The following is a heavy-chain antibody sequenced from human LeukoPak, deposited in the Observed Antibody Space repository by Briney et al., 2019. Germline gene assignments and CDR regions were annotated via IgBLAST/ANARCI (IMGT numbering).Heavy chain of an antibody. CDR3: ASRSLGVGAFDI. D-gene: IGHD3-16*01. CDR1: GYTFTGYY. CDR2: INPNSGGT. J-gene: IGHJ3*02. Sequence: ASVKVSCKASGYTFTGYYMHWVRQAPGQGLEWMGRINPNSGGTNYAQKFQGRVTMTRDTSISTAYMELSRLRSDDTAVCYCASRSLGVGAFDIWGQGTMVTVSS. V-gene: IGHV1-2*06.